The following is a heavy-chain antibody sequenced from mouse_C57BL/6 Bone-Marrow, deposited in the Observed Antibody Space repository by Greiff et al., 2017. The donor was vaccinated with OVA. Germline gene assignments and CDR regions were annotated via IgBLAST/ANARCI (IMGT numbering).Heavy chain of an antibody. CDR3: TRFLLRYRYFDV. Sequence: VHLVESGAELVRPGASVTLSCKASGYTFTDYEMHWVKQTPVHGLEWIGAIDPETGGTAYNQKFKGKAILTADKSSSTAYMELRSLTSEDSAVYYCTRFLLRYRYFDVWGTGTTVTVSS. D-gene: IGHD1-1*01. J-gene: IGHJ1*03. CDR2: IDPETGGT. V-gene: IGHV1-15*01. CDR1: GYTFTDYE.